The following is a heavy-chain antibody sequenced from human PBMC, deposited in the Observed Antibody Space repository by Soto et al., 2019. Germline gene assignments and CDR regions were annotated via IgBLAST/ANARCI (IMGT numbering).Heavy chain of an antibody. V-gene: IGHV3-33*01. Sequence: SLRLSCAASGFTFSSYGMHWVRQAPGKGLEWVAVIWYDGSNKYYADSVKGRFTISRDNSKNTLYLQMNSLRAEDTAVYYCARDYYDSPDPYYFDYWGQGTLVTVSS. D-gene: IGHD3-22*01. CDR1: GFTFSSYG. CDR2: IWYDGSNK. CDR3: ARDYYDSPDPYYFDY. J-gene: IGHJ4*02.